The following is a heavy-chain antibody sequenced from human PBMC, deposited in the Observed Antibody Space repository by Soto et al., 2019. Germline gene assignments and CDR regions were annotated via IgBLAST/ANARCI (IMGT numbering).Heavy chain of an antibody. CDR2: ISYDGSNE. V-gene: IGHV3-30*18. CDR3: AKDAGGSSYFDY. D-gene: IGHD1-26*01. CDR1: GLTFSSLG. J-gene: IGHJ4*02. Sequence: PGGSLRLSCAASGLTFSSLGIHWVRKAPGKGLEWVAVISYDGSNEYYADSVKGRFTISRDNSKNTLYLQMNSLRAEDTAVYYCAKDAGGSSYFDYWGQGTLVTVSS.